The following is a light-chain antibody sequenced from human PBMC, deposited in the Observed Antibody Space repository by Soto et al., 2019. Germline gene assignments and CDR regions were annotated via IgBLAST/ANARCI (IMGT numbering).Light chain of an antibody. J-gene: IGKJ5*01. CDR3: QQNYNTPYT. V-gene: IGKV1-39*01. Sequence: IKMTQSPASLSASVGDRDTISCRASESISSYLNWYHQKPGKAPKLLIYAASSLQSGVPSRFSGSGSGTDFTLTISSLQPEDFATYYCQQNYNTPYTFGQGTRLEI. CDR1: ESISSY. CDR2: AAS.